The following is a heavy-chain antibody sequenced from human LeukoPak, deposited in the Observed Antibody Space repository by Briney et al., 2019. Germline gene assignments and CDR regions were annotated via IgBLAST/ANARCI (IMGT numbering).Heavy chain of an antibody. CDR2: INWNGGSS. J-gene: IGHJ4*02. CDR3: ARAYSSSWYFFDY. V-gene: IGHV3-20*04. CDR1: AFAFDDYG. D-gene: IGHD6-13*01. Sequence: GGSLRLSCAASAFAFDDYGMSWVRQAPGKGLEWVSGINWNGGSSGYADSVKGRFTISRDNAKNSLYLQMNSLRAEDTALYYCARAYSSSWYFFDYWGQGTLVTVSS.